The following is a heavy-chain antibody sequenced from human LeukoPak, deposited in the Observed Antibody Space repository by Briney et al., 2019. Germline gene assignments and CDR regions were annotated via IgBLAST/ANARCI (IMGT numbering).Heavy chain of an antibody. V-gene: IGHV3-74*01. CDR1: GLTFSSHW. CDR2: ITNDGSST. Sequence: GGSLRLSCAASGLTFSSHWMHWVRQAPGKGLVWVSRITNDGSSTTYADSVKGRFTISRDNAKNTLYLQMNSLRAEDTAVYYCAKDSSSGYYSVLAFDYWGQGTLVTVSS. D-gene: IGHD3-22*01. J-gene: IGHJ4*02. CDR3: AKDSSSGYYSVLAFDY.